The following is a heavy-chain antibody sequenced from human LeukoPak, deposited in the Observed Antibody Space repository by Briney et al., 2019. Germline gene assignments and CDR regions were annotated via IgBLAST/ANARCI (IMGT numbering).Heavy chain of an antibody. J-gene: IGHJ5*02. Sequence: PSETLSLTCTVSGGSISSYYWGWIRQPPGKGLEWIGSIYYSGSTYYNPSLKSRVTISVDTSKNQFSLKLSSVTAADTAVYYCARRVYSSSPPPYNWFDPWGQGTLVTVSS. CDR3: ARRVYSSSPPPYNWFDP. CDR1: GGSISSYY. V-gene: IGHV4-39*01. CDR2: IYYSGST. D-gene: IGHD6-13*01.